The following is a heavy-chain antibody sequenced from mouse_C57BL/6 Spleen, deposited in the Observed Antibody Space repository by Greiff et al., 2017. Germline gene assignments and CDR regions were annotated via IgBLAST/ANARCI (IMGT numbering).Heavy chain of an antibody. CDR3: ARTNNYALDY. Sequence: LVESGAELARPGASVKLSCKASGYTFTSYGISWVKQRTGQGLEWIGEIYPRSGNTYYNEKFKGKATLTADKSSSTAYMELRSLTSEDSAVYFCARTNNYALDYWGQGTTLTVSS. V-gene: IGHV1-81*01. CDR2: IYPRSGNT. J-gene: IGHJ2*01. D-gene: IGHD1-3*01. CDR1: GYTFTSYG.